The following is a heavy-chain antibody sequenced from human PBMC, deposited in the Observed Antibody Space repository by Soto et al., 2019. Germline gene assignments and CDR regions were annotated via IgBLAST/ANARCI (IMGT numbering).Heavy chain of an antibody. CDR1: GGSIGSGDYY. J-gene: IGHJ3*02. D-gene: IGHD3-16*01. CDR3: ARSDDYDATKNDGFDI. V-gene: IGHV4-31*03. Sequence: QVQLQESGPGLVKPSQTLSLTCTVSGGSIGSGDYYWTWIRQHPGRGLEWIGYIYDNGDTYYNPYLQSRVTISADTSKKQFSLRLSSVTAADSAVYYCARSDDYDATKNDGFDIWGQGTVVTVSS. CDR2: IYDNGDT.